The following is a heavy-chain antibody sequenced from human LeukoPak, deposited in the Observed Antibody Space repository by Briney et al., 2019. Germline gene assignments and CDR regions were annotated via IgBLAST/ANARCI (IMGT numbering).Heavy chain of an antibody. J-gene: IGHJ4*02. CDR2: IYYSGST. V-gene: IGHV4-59*01. CDR3: ARNSAGDSSFDY. CDR1: GGSISSYY. D-gene: IGHD4-17*01. Sequence: PSETLSLTCTVSGGSISSYYWSWIRQPPGKGLEWIGYIYYSGSTNYNPSLKSRVTISVDTSKNQFSLKLSSVTAADTAVYYCARNSAGDSSFDYWGQGTLVTVSS.